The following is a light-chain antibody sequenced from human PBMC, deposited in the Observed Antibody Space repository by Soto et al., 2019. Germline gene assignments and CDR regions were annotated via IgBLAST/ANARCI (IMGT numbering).Light chain of an antibody. CDR2: GNS. V-gene: IGLV1-40*01. J-gene: IGLJ1*01. CDR3: QSYDSSLSGV. CDR1: SSNIGAGYD. Sequence: QSALTQPPSVSGAPGQRVTISCTGSSSNIGAGYDVHWYQQFPGTAPKLLIYGNSNRPSGVPDRFPGSKSGTSASLAITGLQAEDEADYYCQSYDSSLSGVFGSGTKVTVL.